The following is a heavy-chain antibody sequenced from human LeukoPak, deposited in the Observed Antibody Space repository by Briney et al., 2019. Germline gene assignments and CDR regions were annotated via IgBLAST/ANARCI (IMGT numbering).Heavy chain of an antibody. CDR2: IDDRGRT. D-gene: IGHD1-26*01. J-gene: IGHJ4*02. V-gene: IGHV4-34*01. CDR1: GGPFSGYY. Sequence: SETLSLTCAVYGGPFSGYYWSWIRPTPGRGLEWIGEIDDRGRTNSNPSLLSRLTISIDTSKSQFSLRLRSVTAADTAVYYCARKSIVSSGRKPYDYWDQGTLVTVSS. CDR3: ARKSIVSSGRKPYDY.